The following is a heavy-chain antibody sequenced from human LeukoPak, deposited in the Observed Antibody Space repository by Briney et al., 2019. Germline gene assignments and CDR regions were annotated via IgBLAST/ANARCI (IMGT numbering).Heavy chain of an antibody. J-gene: IGHJ4*02. CDR3: VRGMQLGY. D-gene: IGHD6-13*01. Sequence: PGGSLTLSCTVSDFAFSNYYMSWIRQPPGKGLEWVSYISGSGGAIYYADSVQGRFTISRDNAKNSVYLQMDSLRVEDMAVYYCVRGMQLGYWGQGTLVTVSS. CDR2: ISGSGGAI. CDR1: DFAFSNYY. V-gene: IGHV3-11*04.